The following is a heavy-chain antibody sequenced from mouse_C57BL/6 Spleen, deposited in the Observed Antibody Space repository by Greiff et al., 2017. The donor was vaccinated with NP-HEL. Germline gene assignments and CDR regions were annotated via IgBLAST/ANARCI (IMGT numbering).Heavy chain of an antibody. CDR2: IDPSDSYT. CDR3: ARGGITTDYFDY. CDR1: GYTFTSYW. Sequence: VQLQQSGAELVMPGASVKLSCKASGYTFTSYWMHWVKQRPGQGLEWIGEIDPSDSYTNYNQKFKGKSTLTVDKSSSTAYMQLSSLTSEDSAVYYCARGGITTDYFDYLGQGTTLPVSS. V-gene: IGHV1-69*01. D-gene: IGHD1-1*01. J-gene: IGHJ2*01.